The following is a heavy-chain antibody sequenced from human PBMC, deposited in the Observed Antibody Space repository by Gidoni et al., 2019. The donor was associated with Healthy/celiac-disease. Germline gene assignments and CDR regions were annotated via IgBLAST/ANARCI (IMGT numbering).Heavy chain of an antibody. CDR2: ISYDGSNK. J-gene: IGHJ6*02. V-gene: IGHV3-30-3*01. CDR1: GFTFSSYA. CDR3: ARADGGSKYWNYVAGGMDV. D-gene: IGHD1-7*01. Sequence: QVQLVESGGGVVQPGRSLRLSCAASGFTFSSYAMHWVRQAPGKGLEWVAVISYDGSNKYYADSVKGRFTISRDNSKNTLYLQMNSLRAEDTAVYYCARADGGSKYWNYVAGGMDVWGQGTTVTVSS.